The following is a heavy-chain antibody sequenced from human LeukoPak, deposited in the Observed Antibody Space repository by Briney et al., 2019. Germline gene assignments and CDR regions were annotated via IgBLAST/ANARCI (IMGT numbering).Heavy chain of an antibody. J-gene: IGHJ4*02. CDR2: IYTSGST. D-gene: IGHD6-19*01. CDR3: ARGGSSGWRQVFDY. V-gene: IGHV4-4*07. CDR1: GGSISSYY. Sequence: SETLFLTCTVSGGSISSYYWSWIRQPAGKGLEWIGRIYTSGSTNYNPSLKSRVTMSVDTSKNQFSLKLSSVTAADTAVYYCARGGSSGWRQVFDYWGQGTLVTVSS.